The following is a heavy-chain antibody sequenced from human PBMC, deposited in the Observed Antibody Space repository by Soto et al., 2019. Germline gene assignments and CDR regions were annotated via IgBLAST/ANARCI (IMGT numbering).Heavy chain of an antibody. CDR1: GFTFSVYA. D-gene: IGHD1-20*01. J-gene: IGHJ4*02. CDR2: ISGTGGST. Sequence: GALRLSCAASGFTFSVYAMSWVRQAPGKGLEWVSGISGTGGSTSYADSVKGRFTISRDNSKNTLSLQVDSLRADDTAVYYCAKDRYNWNPQALDYWGRGTLVTVSS. V-gene: IGHV3-23*01. CDR3: AKDRYNWNPQALDY.